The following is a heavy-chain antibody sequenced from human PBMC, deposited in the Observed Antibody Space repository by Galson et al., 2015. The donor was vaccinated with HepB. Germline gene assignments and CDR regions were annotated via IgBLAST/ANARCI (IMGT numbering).Heavy chain of an antibody. CDR2: IYPDDSDI. D-gene: IGHD2/OR15-2a*01. CDR3: ARHGAELLSKGWFDP. V-gene: IGHV5-51*01. CDR1: GYRFTNYW. J-gene: IGHJ5*02. Sequence: QSGAEVKKPGESLKTSCKGSGYRFTNYWIGWVRQMPGKGLEWMGIIYPDDSDIRYSPSFQGQVTISADKSIRTAYLQWSSLKASDTAMYYCARHGAELLSKGWFDPWGQGTLVTVSS.